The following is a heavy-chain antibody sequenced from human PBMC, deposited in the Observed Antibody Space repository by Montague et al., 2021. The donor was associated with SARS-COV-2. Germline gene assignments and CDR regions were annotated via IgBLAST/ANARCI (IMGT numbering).Heavy chain of an antibody. CDR3: ARIRYDILTGYQTLFDY. CDR2: IDWDDDK. V-gene: IGHV2-70*11. J-gene: IGHJ4*02. Sequence: PALVKPTQTLTLTSTFSGFSLSTSGMCVSWIRQPPGKALEWLARIDWDDDKYYSTSLKTRLTISKDTSKNQVVLTMTNMDPVGTATYYCARIRYDILTGYQTLFDYWGQGTLVTVSS. D-gene: IGHD3-9*01. CDR1: GFSLSTSGMC.